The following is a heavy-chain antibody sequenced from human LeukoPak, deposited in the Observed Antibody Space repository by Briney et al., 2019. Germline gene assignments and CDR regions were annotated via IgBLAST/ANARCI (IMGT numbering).Heavy chain of an antibody. CDR2: INHSGST. D-gene: IGHD2-8*02. CDR3: ARKFRLGWWFPPTGFDY. V-gene: IGHV4-34*01. Sequence: SETLTLTCAVYGGSFSGYYWSWMRQPPGKGLEWIGEINHSGSTNYNPSLKSRVTISVDTSKNQFSLKLSSVTAADTAVYYCARKFRLGWWFPPTGFDYWGQGTLVTVSS. CDR1: GGSFSGYY. J-gene: IGHJ4*02.